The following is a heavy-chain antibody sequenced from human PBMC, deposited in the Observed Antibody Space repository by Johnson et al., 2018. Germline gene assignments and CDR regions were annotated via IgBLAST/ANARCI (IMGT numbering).Heavy chain of an antibody. Sequence: QVQLQESGPGLVKPSETLSLTCTVSGGSISSYYWSWIRQPPGKGLEWIGYIYYSGSTNYNPSLKSRVTISVDTSKNQFSLKLSSETAADTAVYYCARWDGDYEDQNAFDIWGQGTLVTVSS. V-gene: IGHV4-59*01. CDR1: GGSISSYY. CDR3: ARWDGDYEDQNAFDI. CDR2: IYYSGST. J-gene: IGHJ3*02. D-gene: IGHD4-17*01.